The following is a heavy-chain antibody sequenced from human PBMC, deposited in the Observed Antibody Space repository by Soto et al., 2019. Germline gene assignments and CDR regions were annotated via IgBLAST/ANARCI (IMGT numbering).Heavy chain of an antibody. CDR3: AKESDNTYYYDSSGYNYFDY. CDR2: ISGSGGST. D-gene: IGHD3-22*01. J-gene: IGHJ4*02. Sequence: GGSLRLSCAASGFTFSSYAMSWVRQAPGKGLEWVSAISGSGGSTYYADSVKGRFTISRDNSKNTLYLQMNSLRAEDTAVYYCAKESDNTYYYDSSGYNYFDYWGQGTLVTVSS. CDR1: GFTFSSYA. V-gene: IGHV3-23*01.